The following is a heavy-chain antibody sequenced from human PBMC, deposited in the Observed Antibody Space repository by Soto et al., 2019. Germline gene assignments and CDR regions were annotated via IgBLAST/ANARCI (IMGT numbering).Heavy chain of an antibody. Sequence: QVQLVQSGAEVKKPGASVKVSCKASGYTFTSYYMHWVRQAPGQGLEWMGIINPSGGSTSYAQKFQGRVTMTRDTSKSTVYMELSSLRSEDTAVYYCARLLAEYSGYDQNDSWGQGTLVTVSS. D-gene: IGHD5-12*01. CDR2: INPSGGST. CDR1: GYTFTSYY. J-gene: IGHJ4*02. CDR3: ARLLAEYSGYDQNDS. V-gene: IGHV1-46*03.